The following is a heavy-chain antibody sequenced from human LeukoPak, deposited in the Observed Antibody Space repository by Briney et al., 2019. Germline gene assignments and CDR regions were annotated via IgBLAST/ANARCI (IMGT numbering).Heavy chain of an antibody. V-gene: IGHV4-39*07. CDR2: IYYSGST. J-gene: IGHJ3*02. D-gene: IGHD6-13*01. CDR1: GGSISSSSYY. CDR3: ARSIAAAGAAFDI. Sequence: PSETLSLTCTVSGGSISSSSYYWGWIRQPPGKGLEWIGSIYYSGSTYHNPSLKSRVTISVDTSKNQFSLKLSSVTAADTAVYYCARSIAAAGAAFDIWGQGTMVTVSS.